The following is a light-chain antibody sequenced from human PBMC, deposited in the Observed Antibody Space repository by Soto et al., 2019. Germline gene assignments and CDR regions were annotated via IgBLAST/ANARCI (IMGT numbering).Light chain of an antibody. V-gene: IGKV1-39*01. CDR2: ATS. CDR3: QQTYSTWT. J-gene: IGKJ1*01. Sequence: DIQMTQSPSSLSASVGDRVTITCRASQSIRTSLNWYQQKPGKAPNLLIYATSSLQSGVPSRFSGSGSGTDFTLTISSLQPEDFATYFCQQTYSTWTFGQGTKVEIK. CDR1: QSIRTS.